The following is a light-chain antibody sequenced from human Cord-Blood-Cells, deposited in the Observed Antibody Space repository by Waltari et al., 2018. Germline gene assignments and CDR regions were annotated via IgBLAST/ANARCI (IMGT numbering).Light chain of an antibody. CDR1: QGISSW. J-gene: IGKJ2*01. CDR3: QQANSFPYT. V-gene: IGKV1-12*01. Sequence: TQRTQPPSSVLAPLGARVTITCRASQGISSWLAWYQQKPGKAPKLLIYAASSLQSGVPSRFSGSGSGTDFTLTISSLQPEDFATYYCQQANSFPYTFGQGTKLEIK. CDR2: AAS.